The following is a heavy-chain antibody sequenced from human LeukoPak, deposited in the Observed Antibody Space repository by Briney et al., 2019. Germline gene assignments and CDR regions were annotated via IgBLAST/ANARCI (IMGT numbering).Heavy chain of an antibody. CDR1: VYTFTGYY. J-gene: IGHJ6*02. CDR2: INPNSGGT. Sequence: ASVKVSCKASVYTFTGYYMHCVRQAPGQGLEWMGWINPNSGGTNYAQKFQGRVTMTRDTSISTAYMELSRLRSDDTAVYYCARETPEYSSSPYYYYGMDVWGQGTTVTVSS. D-gene: IGHD6-6*01. V-gene: IGHV1-2*02. CDR3: ARETPEYSSSPYYYYGMDV.